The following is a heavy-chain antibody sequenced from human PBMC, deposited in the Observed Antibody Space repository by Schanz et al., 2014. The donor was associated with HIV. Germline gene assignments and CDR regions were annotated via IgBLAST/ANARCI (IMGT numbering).Heavy chain of an antibody. CDR3: ALSRPSGYGGSWYFDL. D-gene: IGHD2-15*01. V-gene: IGHV3-48*01. J-gene: IGHJ2*01. CDR1: GFIFSDYS. Sequence: EVQLLESGGGLLHPGGSLRLSCAASGFIFSDYSMNWVRQAPGKGLEWVAHMIWNNGIYYVDSVKGRFTISRDNAKNTLYLQMNSLRAEDTAVYYCALSRPSGYGGSWYFDLWGRGTLVAVSS. CDR2: MIWNNGI.